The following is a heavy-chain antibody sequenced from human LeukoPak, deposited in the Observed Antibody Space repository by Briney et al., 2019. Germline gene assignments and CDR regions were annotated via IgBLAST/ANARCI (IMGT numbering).Heavy chain of an antibody. J-gene: IGHJ6*02. CDR2: ISAYNGNT. CDR3: ARVTMVRGVDYYYYGMDV. CDR1: GGSFSSYA. D-gene: IGHD3-10*01. Sequence: ASVTVSCKASGGSFSSYAISGVGQAPGRGLEGMGWISAYNGNTNHAQKLQGRVTMTTDTSTSTAYMELRSLRSDDTAVYYCARVTMVRGVDYYYYGMDVWGQGTTVTVSS. V-gene: IGHV1-18*01.